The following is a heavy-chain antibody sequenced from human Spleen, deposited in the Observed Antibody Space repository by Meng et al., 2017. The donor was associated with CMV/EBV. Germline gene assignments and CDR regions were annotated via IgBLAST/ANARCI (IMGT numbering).Heavy chain of an antibody. Sequence: GESLKISCAASGFTFSDYYMSWIRQAPGKGLEWVSYISSSGSTIYYADSVKGRFTISRDNARNSLYLQMNSLRPEDTALYYCTKDILYHSGSFDIWGQGTMVTVSS. J-gene: IGHJ3*02. CDR3: TKDILYHSGSFDI. CDR1: GFTFSDYY. V-gene: IGHV3-11*01. D-gene: IGHD1-26*01. CDR2: ISSSGSTI.